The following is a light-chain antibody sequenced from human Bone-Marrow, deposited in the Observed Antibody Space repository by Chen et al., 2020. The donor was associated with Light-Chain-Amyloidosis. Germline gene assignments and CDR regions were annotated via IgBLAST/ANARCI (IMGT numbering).Light chain of an antibody. CDR1: DLPTKY. CDR2: RDT. CDR3: QSADSSGTNEVI. J-gene: IGLJ2*01. Sequence: SYELTQPPSVSVSPGQTARITCSGDDLPTKYAYWYQQKPGQAPVLVIHRDTERPSGISERFYVSRSGTTATLTISGVQAEDEADYHCQSADSSGTNEVIFGGGTKLTVL. V-gene: IGLV3-25*03.